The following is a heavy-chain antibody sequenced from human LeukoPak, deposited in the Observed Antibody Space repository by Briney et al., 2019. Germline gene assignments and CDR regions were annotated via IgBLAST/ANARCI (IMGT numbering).Heavy chain of an antibody. CDR1: GFTFSDYY. CDR2: ISSSGSTI. J-gene: IGHJ6*03. CDR3: ARMHYYYYYMDV. Sequence: GGPLRLSCAASGFTFSDYYMSWIRQAPGKGLEWVSYISSSGSTIYYADSVKGRFTISRDNAKNSLYLQMNSLRAEDTAVYYCARMHYYYYYMDVWGKGTTVTISS. V-gene: IGHV3-11*01.